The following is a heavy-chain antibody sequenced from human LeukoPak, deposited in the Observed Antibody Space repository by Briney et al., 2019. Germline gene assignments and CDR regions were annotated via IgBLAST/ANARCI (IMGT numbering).Heavy chain of an antibody. CDR1: GFTFSSYA. D-gene: IGHD6-13*01. J-gene: IGHJ5*02. V-gene: IGHV3-23*01. CDR2: ISGSGGST. Sequence: GGSLRLSCAASGFTFSSYAMSWVRQAPGKGLEWVSAISGSGGSTYYADSVKGRFTISRDNSKNTLYLQMNSLRAEDTAVYYCAKDPAAAGVVYNWFDPWAREPWSQPPQ. CDR3: AKDPAAAGVVYNWFDP.